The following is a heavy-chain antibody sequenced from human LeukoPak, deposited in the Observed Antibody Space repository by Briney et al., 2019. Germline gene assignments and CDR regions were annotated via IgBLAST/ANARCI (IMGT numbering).Heavy chain of an antibody. CDR2: ISSSGSTI. V-gene: IGHV3-11*04. J-gene: IGHJ6*03. Sequence: GGSLRLSCAASGFTFSDYYMGWIRQAPGKGLEWVSYISSSGSTIYYADSVKGRFTISGDNAKNSLYLQMNSLRAEDTAVYYCARGSGYYYYYYMDVWGKGTTVTVPS. CDR3: ARGSGYYYYYYMDV. CDR1: GFTFSDYY.